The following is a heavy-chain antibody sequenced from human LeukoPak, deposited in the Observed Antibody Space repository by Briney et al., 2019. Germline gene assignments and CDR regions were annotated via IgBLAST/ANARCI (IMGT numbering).Heavy chain of an antibody. J-gene: IGHJ4*02. CDR2: ISASGTAT. V-gene: IGHV3-23*01. CDR3: AKKTPTDDILGNYFDY. Sequence: GGSLRLSCAASGFTSSSYSMNWVRQAPGKGLEWVSGISASGTATYYADSVKGRFTISRDNSKNTLYLQMNTLRAEDTAVYYCAKKTPTDDILGNYFDYWGQGTLVTVSS. D-gene: IGHD2-21*01. CDR1: GFTSSSYS.